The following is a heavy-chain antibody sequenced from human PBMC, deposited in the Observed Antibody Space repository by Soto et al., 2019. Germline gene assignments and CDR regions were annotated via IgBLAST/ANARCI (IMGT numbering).Heavy chain of an antibody. D-gene: IGHD6-6*01. CDR2: ISYVGSNK. CDR3: ARYSSSSRITPYYFDY. Sequence: PGGSLRLSCAASGFTFSSYAMHWVRQAPGKGLEWVAVISYVGSNKYYADSVKGRFTISRDNSKNTLYLQMNILRAEDTVVYYCARYSSSSRITPYYFDYWGQGTLVTVSS. V-gene: IGHV3-30-3*01. J-gene: IGHJ4*02. CDR1: GFTFSSYA.